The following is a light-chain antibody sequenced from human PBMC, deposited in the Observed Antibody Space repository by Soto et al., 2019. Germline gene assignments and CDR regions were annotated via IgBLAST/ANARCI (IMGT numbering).Light chain of an antibody. CDR2: DVS. Sequence: QSALTQPASVSGSPGQSITISCTGTSSDVGGYNYVSWYQQHPGKAPKLMIYDVSNRPSGVSNRFSGARSANTGSLTISGRQAEDEADYYCSSYTGSSTYVVFGGGTTLTVL. CDR3: SSYTGSSTYVV. CDR1: SSDVGGYNY. J-gene: IGLJ2*01. V-gene: IGLV2-14*01.